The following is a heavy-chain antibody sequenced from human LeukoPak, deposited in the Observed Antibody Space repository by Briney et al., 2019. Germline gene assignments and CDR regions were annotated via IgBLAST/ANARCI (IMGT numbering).Heavy chain of an antibody. CDR3: ARDRDYGSGIFDY. Sequence: ASVKVSCKASGYTLTGYYIHWVRHAPGQGLEWMGWINPNSGGTNYAQKFQGRVTMTRDTSISTAYMELNRLRSDDTAVYYCARDRDYGSGIFDYWGQGTLVTVSS. J-gene: IGHJ4*02. V-gene: IGHV1-2*02. D-gene: IGHD3-10*01. CDR1: GYTLTGYY. CDR2: INPNSGGT.